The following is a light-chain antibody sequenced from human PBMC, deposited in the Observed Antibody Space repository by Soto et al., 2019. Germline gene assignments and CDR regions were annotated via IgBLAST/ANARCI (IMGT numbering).Light chain of an antibody. J-gene: IGLJ2*01. CDR1: SSNIGAGYD. Sequence: QPVLTQPPSVSGAPGQRVTISCTGSSSNIGAGYDVHWYQHLPGRAPTLLIYGNTHRPSGVPDRFSGSKSGTSASLTITGLQADDEAYYYCLSFDSSLSVVFGGGTKLTVL. V-gene: IGLV1-40*01. CDR2: GNT. CDR3: LSFDSSLSVV.